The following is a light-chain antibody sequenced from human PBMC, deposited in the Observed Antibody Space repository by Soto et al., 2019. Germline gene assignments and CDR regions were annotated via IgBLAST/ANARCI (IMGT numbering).Light chain of an antibody. V-gene: IGKV3-20*01. CDR3: QHYGNSPPYT. Sequence: EIVLTQSPGTLSLSPGERATLSCRASQSVSGSYLAWYQQQPGQAPRLLIYATSSRATGIPDTFSGSGSATDFTLPISRLEPEDFVVYYCQHYGNSPPYTFGQGTKLEIK. CDR1: QSVSGSY. J-gene: IGKJ2*01. CDR2: ATS.